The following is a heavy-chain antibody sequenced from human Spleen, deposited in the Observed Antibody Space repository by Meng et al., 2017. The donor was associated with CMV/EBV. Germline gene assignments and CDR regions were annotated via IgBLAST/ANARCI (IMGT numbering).Heavy chain of an antibody. CDR3: AKKGMAAGNYFDY. V-gene: IGHV3-74*01. CDR1: GFSFRDYW. D-gene: IGHD6-13*01. Sequence: GESLKISCAASGFSFRDYWMHWFRQAPGEGPLWVSRMNDDGRDKVYADSVKGRFTISRDNSKNMLYLHMNTLRGVDTAVYYCAKKGMAAGNYFDYWGQGTLVTVSS. J-gene: IGHJ4*02. CDR2: MNDDGRDK.